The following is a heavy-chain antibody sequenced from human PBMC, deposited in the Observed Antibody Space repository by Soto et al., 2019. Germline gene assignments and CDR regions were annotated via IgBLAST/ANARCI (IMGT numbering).Heavy chain of an antibody. V-gene: IGHV3-11*01. J-gene: IGHJ6*03. CDR3: ARDCSSTSCLEYYYYYMDV. CDR2: ISSSGSTI. Sequence: LSLTCAASGFTFSDYYMSWIRQAPGKGLEWVSYISSSGSTICYADSVKGRFTISRDNAKNSLYLQMNSLRAEDTAVYYCARDCSSTSCLEYYYYYMDVWGKGTTVTVSS. D-gene: IGHD2-2*01. CDR1: GFTFSDYY.